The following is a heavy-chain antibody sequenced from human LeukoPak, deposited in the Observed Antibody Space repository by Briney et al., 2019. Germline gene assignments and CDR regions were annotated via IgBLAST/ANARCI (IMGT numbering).Heavy chain of an antibody. CDR3: ARDPRLGIAAAGSQDGMDV. V-gene: IGHV1-2*02. CDR2: INPNSGGT. Sequence: VASVKVSCKASGYTFTGYYMHWVRQAPGQGLEWMGWINPNSGGTNYAQKFQGRVTMTRDTSISTAYMELSRLRSGDTAVYYCARDPRLGIAAAGSQDGMDVWGQGTTVTVSS. CDR1: GYTFTGYY. D-gene: IGHD6-13*01. J-gene: IGHJ6*02.